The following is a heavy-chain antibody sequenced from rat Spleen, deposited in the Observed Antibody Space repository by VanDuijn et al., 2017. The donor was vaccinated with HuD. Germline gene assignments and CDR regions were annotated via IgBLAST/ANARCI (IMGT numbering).Heavy chain of an antibody. CDR2: ISSGGNT. J-gene: IGHJ3*01. CDR3: ARGWERFAY. Sequence: QVQLKESGPGLMLPSQTLSLTCFVSGFSLTSYTVSWVRQPPGKGLEWIAAISSGGNTYYNSALKSRLSISRDISKSQVFLKMNSLQTEDTAMYFCARGWERFAYWGQGTLVTVSS. V-gene: IGHV2-6*01. D-gene: IGHD5-1*01. CDR1: GFSLTSYT.